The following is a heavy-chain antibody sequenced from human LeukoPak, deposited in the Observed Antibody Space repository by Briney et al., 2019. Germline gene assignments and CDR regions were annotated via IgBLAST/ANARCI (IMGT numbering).Heavy chain of an antibody. D-gene: IGHD3-22*01. Sequence: SETLSLTCTVSGGSISSYYWSWIRQPAGKRLEWIGRIYTSGSTNYNPSLKSRVTMSVDTSKNQFSLKLSSVTAADTAVYYCARVGDSSGGAYYYYMDVWGKGTTVTVSS. V-gene: IGHV4-4*07. CDR3: ARVGDSSGGAYYYYMDV. J-gene: IGHJ6*03. CDR2: IYTSGST. CDR1: GGSISSYY.